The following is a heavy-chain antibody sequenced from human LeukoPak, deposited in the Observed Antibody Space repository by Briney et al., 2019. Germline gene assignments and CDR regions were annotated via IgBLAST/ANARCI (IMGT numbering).Heavy chain of an antibody. D-gene: IGHD3-22*01. CDR3: ATQGLLDAFDI. CDR2: IKSRADGGTP. J-gene: IGHJ3*02. Sequence: PGGSLRLSCAASGFTFSDAWMISVRQAPGHGLEWVGRIKSRADGGTPDYAAPVTGRFTISRDDSNGTLFLQMNSLTTEDTAVYYCATQGLLDAFDIWGQGTMVIVSS. V-gene: IGHV3-15*01. CDR1: GFTFSDAW.